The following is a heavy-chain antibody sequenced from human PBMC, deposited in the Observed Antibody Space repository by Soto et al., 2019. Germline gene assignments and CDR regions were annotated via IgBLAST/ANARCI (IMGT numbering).Heavy chain of an antibody. V-gene: IGHV4-59*08. Sequence: PSETLSLTCTVSGGSISSYYWSWIRQPPGKGLEWIGYIYYSGSTNYNPSLKSRVTISVDTSKNQFSLKLSSVTAADTAVYYCARAHLRGPISGWGQGTLVTSPQ. CDR1: GGSISSYY. CDR2: IYYSGST. J-gene: IGHJ4*02. D-gene: IGHD3-10*01. CDR3: ARAHLRGPISG.